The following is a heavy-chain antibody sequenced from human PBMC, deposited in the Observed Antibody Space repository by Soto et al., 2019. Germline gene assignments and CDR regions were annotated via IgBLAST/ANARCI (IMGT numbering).Heavy chain of an antibody. CDR2: IFYSGST. J-gene: IGHJ5*01. V-gene: IGHV4-59*01. CDR1: GGSISSYY. Sequence: QVQLQESGPGLVKPSETLSLTCTVSGGSISSYYWSWIRQPPGKGLEWIGFIFYSGSTSYNPSLKGRVTRSIATAEYQFSLKLNSVTAADRAVYYCASMIGDPVLSFDSWGQGTLVAVSS. D-gene: IGHD3-10*02. CDR3: ASMIGDPVLSFDS.